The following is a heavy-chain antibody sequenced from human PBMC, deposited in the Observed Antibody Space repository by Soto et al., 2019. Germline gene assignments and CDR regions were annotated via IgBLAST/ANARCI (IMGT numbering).Heavy chain of an antibody. Sequence: SETLALTCTVSGGSISSYYWSWIRQPPGKGLEWIGYIYYSGSTNYNPSLKSRVTISVDTSKNQFSLKLSSVTAADTAVYYCARAQGSGFLVSWGQGTLVTVSS. J-gene: IGHJ4*02. CDR3: ARAQGSGFLVS. CDR1: GGSISSYY. D-gene: IGHD3-10*01. CDR2: IYYSGST. V-gene: IGHV4-59*08.